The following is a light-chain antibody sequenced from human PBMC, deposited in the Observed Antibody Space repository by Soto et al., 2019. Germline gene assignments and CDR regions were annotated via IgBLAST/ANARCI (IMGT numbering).Light chain of an antibody. V-gene: IGKV3-20*01. Sequence: EIVLTQSPCTLSLSPGERATLSCRASQSVSSSYLAWYQQKPGQAPRLLIYGASSRATGIPDRFSGSGSGTDFTLTISRLEPEDFAVYYCHQYGSSRLTFGGGTKVDIK. CDR3: HQYGSSRLT. CDR2: GAS. CDR1: QSVSSSY. J-gene: IGKJ4*01.